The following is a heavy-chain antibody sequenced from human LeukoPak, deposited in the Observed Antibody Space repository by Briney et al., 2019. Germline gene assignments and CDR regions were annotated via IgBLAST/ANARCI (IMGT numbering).Heavy chain of an antibody. CDR1: GYTFTSYA. D-gene: IGHD5-18*01. V-gene: IGHV7-4-1*02. Sequence: ASVKVSCKASGYTFTSYAMNWVRQAPGQGLEWMGWINTNTGNPTYAQGFTGRFVFSLDTSVSTAYLQISSLKAEDTAVYYYARAADPEWIQLWSPRHFDYWGQGTLVTVSS. J-gene: IGHJ4*02. CDR3: ARAADPEWIQLWSPRHFDY. CDR2: INTNTGNP.